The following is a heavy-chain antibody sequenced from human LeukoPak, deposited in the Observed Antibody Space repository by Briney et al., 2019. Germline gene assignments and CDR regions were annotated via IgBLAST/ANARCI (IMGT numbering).Heavy chain of an antibody. CDR2: INPNSGGT. CDR1: GYTFTTFG. J-gene: IGHJ4*02. V-gene: IGHV1-2*02. CDR3: ARPMRQQWLASSFDY. Sequence: ASVKVSCKASGYTFTTFGLSWLRQAPGQGLEWMGWINPNSGGTNYAQKFQGRVTMTRDTSISTVYMELSRLRSDDTAVYYCARPMRQQWLASSFDYWGQGTLVTVSS. D-gene: IGHD6-19*01.